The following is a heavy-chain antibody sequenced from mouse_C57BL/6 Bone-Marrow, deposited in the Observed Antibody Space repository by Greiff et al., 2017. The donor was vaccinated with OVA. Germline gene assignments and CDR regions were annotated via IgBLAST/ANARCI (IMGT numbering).Heavy chain of an antibody. Sequence: VQLQQSGAELVRPGASVTLSCKASGYTFTDYEMHWVKQTPVHGLEWIGAIDPETGGTAYNQKFKGKAILTADKSSSTAYMELRSLTSEDSAVYYCTRKGFLTTVVATPFAYWGQGTLVTVSA. J-gene: IGHJ3*01. D-gene: IGHD1-1*01. V-gene: IGHV1-15*01. CDR1: GYTFTDYE. CDR2: IDPETGGT. CDR3: TRKGFLTTVVATPFAY.